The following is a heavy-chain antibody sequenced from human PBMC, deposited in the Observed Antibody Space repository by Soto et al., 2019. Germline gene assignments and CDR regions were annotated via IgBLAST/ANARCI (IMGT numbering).Heavy chain of an antibody. J-gene: IGHJ5*02. CDR2: TYYRSKWYN. CDR3: ARALYSSSSDPYHMDWFDP. D-gene: IGHD6-6*01. V-gene: IGHV6-1*01. CDR1: GDSVSSNSAA. Sequence: QVQLQQSGPGLVKPSQTLSLTCAISGDSVSSNSAAWNWIRQSPSRGLEWLGRTYYRSKWYNDYAVSVKSRITINPDTSKNQFSLQLNSVTPEDTAVYYCARALYSSSSDPYHMDWFDPWGQGTLVTVSS.